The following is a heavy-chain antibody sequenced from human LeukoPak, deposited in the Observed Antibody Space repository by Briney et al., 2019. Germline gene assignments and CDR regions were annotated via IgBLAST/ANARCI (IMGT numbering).Heavy chain of an antibody. D-gene: IGHD2-2*01. J-gene: IGHJ4*02. CDR1: GFTFSSYA. CDR2: ISYDGSNK. V-gene: IGHV3-30-3*01. CDR3: ARGGCSSTSCYSGY. Sequence: GRSLRLSCAASGFTFSSYAMHWVRQAPGKGLEWVAVISYDGSNKYYADSVKGRFTISRDNSKNTLYLQMNSLRAVDTAVYYCARGGCSSTSCYSGYWGQGTLVTVSS.